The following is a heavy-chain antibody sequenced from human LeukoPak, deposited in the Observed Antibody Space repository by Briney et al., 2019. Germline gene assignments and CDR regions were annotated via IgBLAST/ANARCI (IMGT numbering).Heavy chain of an antibody. CDR2: IRYDGSNK. CDR3: ASLTYYDILTGYPFDH. J-gene: IGHJ4*02. CDR1: GFTFSSYG. Sequence: GGSLRLSCAASGFTFSSYGMHWVRQAPGKGLEWVAFIRYDGSNKYYADSVKGRFTISRDNSKNTLYLQMNSLRAEDTAVYYCASLTYYDILTGYPFDHWGQGTLVTVSS. D-gene: IGHD3-9*01. V-gene: IGHV3-30*02.